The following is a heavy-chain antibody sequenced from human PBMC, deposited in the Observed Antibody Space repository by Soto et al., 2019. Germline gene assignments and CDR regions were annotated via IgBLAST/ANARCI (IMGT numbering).Heavy chain of an antibody. J-gene: IGHJ4*02. Sequence: QVQLQESGPGLVKPSETLSLTCTVSGGSISSYYWSWIRQPPGKGLEWIGYIYYSGSTNYNPSLKSRVTISVDTSKNQFSLKLSSVTAADTAVYYCARVHYYDSSGYYNNLGGFDYWGQGTLVTVSS. CDR3: ARVHYYDSSGYYNNLGGFDY. D-gene: IGHD3-22*01. CDR2: IYYSGST. V-gene: IGHV4-59*01. CDR1: GGSISSYY.